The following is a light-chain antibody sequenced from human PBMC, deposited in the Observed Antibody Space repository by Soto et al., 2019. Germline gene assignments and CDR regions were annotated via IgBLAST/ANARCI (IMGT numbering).Light chain of an antibody. V-gene: IGLV1-40*01. J-gene: IGLJ2*01. CDR3: QSYDNNLSVV. CDR1: SSNIGAGYD. Sequence: QSVLTQPPSVSGAPGQRVTISCTGSSSNIGAGYDVHWYQQLPGTAPKLLIYGNSNRPSGVPDRFSGSKSGTSASLAITWLQAEDEADYCCQSYDNNLSVVFGGGTKLTVL. CDR2: GNS.